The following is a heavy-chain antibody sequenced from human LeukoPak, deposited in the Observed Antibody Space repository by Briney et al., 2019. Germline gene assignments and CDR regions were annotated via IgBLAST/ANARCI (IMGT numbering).Heavy chain of an antibody. CDR1: GYTFTSYG. V-gene: IGHV1-18*01. CDR3: ARAVVVPAAYYYYYYYMDV. J-gene: IGHJ6*03. D-gene: IGHD2-2*01. Sequence: GASVKVSCKASGYTFTSYGISWVRQAPGQGLEWMGWISAYNGNTNYAQKLQGRVTMTTDTSTSTAYMELRSLRAEDTAVYYCARAVVVPAAYYYYYYYMDVWGKGTTVTISS. CDR2: ISAYNGNT.